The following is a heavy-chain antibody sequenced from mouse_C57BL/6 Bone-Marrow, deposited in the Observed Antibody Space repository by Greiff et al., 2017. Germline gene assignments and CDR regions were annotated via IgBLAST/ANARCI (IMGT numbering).Heavy chain of an antibody. J-gene: IGHJ2*01. V-gene: IGHV1-55*01. CDR1: GYTFTSYW. Sequence: QVQLQQPGAELVKPGASVKMSCKASGYTFTSYWITWVKQRPGQGLEWIGDIYPGSGSTNYNEKFKSKATLTVDKSSSTAYMQLSSLTSEDSAVYYCARRYYLWGQGTTLTVSS. D-gene: IGHD5-5*01. CDR2: IYPGSGST. CDR3: ARRYYL.